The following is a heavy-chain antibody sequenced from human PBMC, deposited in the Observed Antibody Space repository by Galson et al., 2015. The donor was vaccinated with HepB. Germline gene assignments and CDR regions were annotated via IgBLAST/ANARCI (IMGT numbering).Heavy chain of an antibody. CDR1: GFTFSSYG. CDR2: IWYDGSNK. Sequence: SLRLSCAASGFTFSSYGMHWVRQAPGKGLEWVAVIWYDGSNKYYADSVKGRFTISRDNSKNTLYLQMNSLRAEDTAVYYCARDRASPIAAAGTLDYWGQGTLVTVSS. CDR3: ARDRASPIAAAGTLDY. D-gene: IGHD6-13*01. J-gene: IGHJ4*02. V-gene: IGHV3-33*01.